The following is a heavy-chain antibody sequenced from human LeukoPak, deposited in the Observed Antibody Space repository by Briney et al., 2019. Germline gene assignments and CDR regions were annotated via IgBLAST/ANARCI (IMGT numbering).Heavy chain of an antibody. V-gene: IGHV4-30-4*01. CDR3: ARVNDSSGYSNYFDY. D-gene: IGHD3-22*01. CDR2: IYYSGST. J-gene: IGHJ4*02. Sequence: PSETLSLTCTVSGGSISSGDYYWSWIRQPPGKGLEWIGYIYYSGSTYYNPSLKSRVTISADTSKNQFSLKLSSVTAADAAVYYCARVNDSSGYSNYFDYWGQGTLVTVSS. CDR1: GGSISSGDYY.